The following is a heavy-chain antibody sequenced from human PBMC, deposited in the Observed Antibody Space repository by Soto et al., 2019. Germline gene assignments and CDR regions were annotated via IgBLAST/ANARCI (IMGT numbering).Heavy chain of an antibody. J-gene: IGHJ4*02. CDR2: ISYDGGDK. CDR1: GFTFSSYT. Sequence: VGSLRLSCAASGFTFSSYTMHWVRQTPGKGLEWVAHISYDGGDKYYADSVKGRFTISRDNSKNTLYLQMNSLRAEDTSVYYCARIDILTGYYDTDYWGQGTLVTVSS. CDR3: ARIDILTGYYDTDY. V-gene: IGHV3-30-3*01. D-gene: IGHD3-9*01.